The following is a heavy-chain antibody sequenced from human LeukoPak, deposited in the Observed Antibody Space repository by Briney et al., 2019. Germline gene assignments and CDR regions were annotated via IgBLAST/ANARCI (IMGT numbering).Heavy chain of an antibody. D-gene: IGHD1-26*01. CDR3: ARDFSGSHGLDY. V-gene: IGHV3-66*01. J-gene: IGHJ4*02. CDR2: IYSGGST. Sequence: GGSLRLSCVASGFTVSSNYMSWVRQAPGKGLEWVSVIYSGGSTYYADSVKGRFTISRDNSKNTLYLQMNSLRAEDTAVYYCARDFSGSHGLDYWGQGTLVTVSS. CDR1: GFTVSSNY.